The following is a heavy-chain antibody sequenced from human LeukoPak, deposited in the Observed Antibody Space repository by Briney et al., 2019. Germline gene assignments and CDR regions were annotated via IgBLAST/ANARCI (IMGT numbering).Heavy chain of an antibody. J-gene: IGHJ4*02. CDR1: GFTFSDYY. CDR2: ISSSSGYI. Sequence: GGSLRLSCAASGFTFSDYYMNWVRQAPGKGLEWVSSISSSSGYIYYVDSVKGRFNISRDNAKNSLYLQMSSLRAEDTAMYYCAREKDGTIDLDYWGQGTLVTVSS. V-gene: IGHV3-21*01. CDR3: AREKDGTIDLDY.